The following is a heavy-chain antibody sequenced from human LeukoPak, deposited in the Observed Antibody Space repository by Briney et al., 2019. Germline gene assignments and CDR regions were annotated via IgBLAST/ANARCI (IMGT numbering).Heavy chain of an antibody. Sequence: GASVKVSCKASGYTFTDYFMHWVRQAPGQGLEWMGRINPNSGGTNYAQKFQGRVTMTRDTSISTAYMELSRLRSDDTAVYYCARHVYCRSTSCSYYYYYMDVRGKGTTVTVSS. CDR1: GYTFTDYF. CDR3: ARHVYCRSTSCSYYYYYMDV. J-gene: IGHJ6*03. CDR2: INPNSGGT. V-gene: IGHV1-2*06. D-gene: IGHD2-2*01.